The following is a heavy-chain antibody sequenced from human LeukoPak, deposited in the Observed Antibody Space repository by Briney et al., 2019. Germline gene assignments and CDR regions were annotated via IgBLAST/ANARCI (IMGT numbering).Heavy chain of an antibody. D-gene: IGHD2-21*02. CDR2: IKQDGSEK. V-gene: IGHV3-7*01. CDR1: GFTFSSYW. J-gene: IGHJ4*02. CDR3: ARFYSVVVTATFDY. Sequence: PGGSLRLSCAASGFTFSSYWMSWVRQAPGKGLEWVANIKQDGSEKYYVDSVKGRFTISRDNAKNSLYLQMNSLRAEDTAVYYCARFYSVVVTATFDYWGQGTLVTVSS.